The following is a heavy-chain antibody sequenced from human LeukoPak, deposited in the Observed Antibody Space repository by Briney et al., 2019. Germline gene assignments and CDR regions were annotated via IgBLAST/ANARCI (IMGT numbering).Heavy chain of an antibody. Sequence: SETLSLTCTVSGGSISSYYWGWIRQPPGKGLEWIGSIYYSGSTYYNPSLKSRVTISVDTSKNQFSLKLSSVTAADTAVYYCARITIKVVPAATEDYYYYMDVWGKGTTVTVSS. D-gene: IGHD2-2*01. V-gene: IGHV4-39*01. J-gene: IGHJ6*03. CDR3: ARITIKVVPAATEDYYYYMDV. CDR2: IYYSGST. CDR1: GGSISSYY.